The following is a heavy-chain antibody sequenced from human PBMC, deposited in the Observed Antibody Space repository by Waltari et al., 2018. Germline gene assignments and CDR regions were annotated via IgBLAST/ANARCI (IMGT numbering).Heavy chain of an antibody. D-gene: IGHD1-26*01. V-gene: IGHV4-30-4*08. CDR2: IYYSGST. CDR1: GGSIRSGDYY. Sequence: QVQLQESGPGLVKPSPTLSLTCTVSGGSIRSGDYYWSWIRQPPGKGLEWIGYIYYSGSTYYNPSLKRRVTISVDTSKNQFSLKLSSVTAADTAVYDCAREQSRWGVDIWGQGTMVTVSS. CDR3: AREQSRWGVDI. J-gene: IGHJ3*02.